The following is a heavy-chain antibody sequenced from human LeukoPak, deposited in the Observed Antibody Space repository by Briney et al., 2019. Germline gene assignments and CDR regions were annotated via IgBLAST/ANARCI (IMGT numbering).Heavy chain of an antibody. CDR3: ARGATTFDY. V-gene: IGHV4-59*08. CDR2: IYFSGNT. CDR1: GASISSYY. Sequence: SETLSLTCADSGASISSYYWSWIRQPPGKGLEWIGYIYFSGNTNYNPSLKSRVTISVDTSKNQFSLKLSSVTAADTAVYYCARGATTFDYWGQGTLVTVSS. J-gene: IGHJ4*02. D-gene: IGHD5-12*01.